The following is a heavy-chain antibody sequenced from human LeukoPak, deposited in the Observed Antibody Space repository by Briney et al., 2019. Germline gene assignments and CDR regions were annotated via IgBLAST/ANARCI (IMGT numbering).Heavy chain of an antibody. D-gene: IGHD3-10*01. CDR1: GGSFSGYY. CDR3: ARARITMVRGVKIDP. CDR2: INHSGST. Sequence: PSETLSLTCAVYGGSFSGYYWSWIRQPPGKGLEWIGEINHSGSTNYNPSLKSRVTISVDTSKNQFSLKLSSVTAADTAVYYCARARITMVRGVKIDPWGQGTLVTVSS. V-gene: IGHV4-34*01. J-gene: IGHJ5*02.